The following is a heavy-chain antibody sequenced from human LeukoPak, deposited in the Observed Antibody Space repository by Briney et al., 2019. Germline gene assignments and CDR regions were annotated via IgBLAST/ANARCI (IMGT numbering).Heavy chain of an antibody. Sequence: GGSLRLSCAASGINFSDSEMNWVRQAPGKGLEWVSVIYSGGSTDYADSVKGRFTISRDILKNTLYLQMNSLRAEDTAVYYCARGPAGYNWGQGTLVTVSS. D-gene: IGHD1-1*01. J-gene: IGHJ4*02. CDR3: ARGPAGYN. CDR1: GINFSDSE. V-gene: IGHV3-53*01. CDR2: IYSGGST.